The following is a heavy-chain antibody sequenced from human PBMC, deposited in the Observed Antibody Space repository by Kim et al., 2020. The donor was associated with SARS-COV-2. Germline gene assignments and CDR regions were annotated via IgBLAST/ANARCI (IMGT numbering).Heavy chain of an antibody. V-gene: IGHV3-48*02. J-gene: IGHJ4*02. D-gene: IGHD3-10*01. CDR3: ARVFLPVTYYYGSGTLDY. Sequence: KGRFTISRDNATNSLYLQMNSLRDEDTAVYYCARVFLPVTYYYGSGTLDYWGQGTLVTVSS.